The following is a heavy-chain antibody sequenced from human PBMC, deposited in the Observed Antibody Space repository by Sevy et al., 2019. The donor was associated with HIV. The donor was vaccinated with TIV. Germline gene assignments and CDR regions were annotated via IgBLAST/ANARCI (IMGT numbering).Heavy chain of an antibody. V-gene: IGHV1-69*13. CDR1: GSTFSSYA. J-gene: IGHJ3*02. Sequence: ASVKVSCKASGSTFSSYAISWVRQAPGQGLEWMGGIIPIFGTANYAQKFQGRVTITADESTSTAYMELSSLRSEDTAVYYCARARYYYDSSGYAFDIWGQGTMVTVSS. CDR2: IIPIFGTA. D-gene: IGHD3-22*01. CDR3: ARARYYYDSSGYAFDI.